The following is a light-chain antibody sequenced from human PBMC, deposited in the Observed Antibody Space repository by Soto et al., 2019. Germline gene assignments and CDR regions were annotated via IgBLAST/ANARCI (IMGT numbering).Light chain of an antibody. CDR3: SSSKSSSTYV. CDR2: DVS. Sequence: QSVLTQPASVSGSPGQSITISCTGTSSDVGGYNFVSWYQQFPGKAPKLMIYDVSNRPSGVSNRFSGSKPGNTASLTISGLQAEDEFVYYCSSSKSSSTYVSGTGTKVTIL. V-gene: IGLV2-14*01. CDR1: SSDVGGYNF. J-gene: IGLJ1*01.